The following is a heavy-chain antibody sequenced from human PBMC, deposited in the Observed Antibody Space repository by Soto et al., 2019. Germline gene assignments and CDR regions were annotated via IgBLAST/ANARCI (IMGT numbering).Heavy chain of an antibody. Sequence: PGGSLRLSCAASGFTFSSYAMHWVRQAPGKGLEWVAVISYDGSNKYYADSVKGRFTISRDNSKNTLYLQMNSLRAEDTAVYYCARDAGLELGGPLDYRGQRTLVTVSS. CDR2: ISYDGSNK. CDR1: GFTFSSYA. D-gene: IGHD1-7*01. V-gene: IGHV3-30-3*01. CDR3: ARDAGLELGGPLDY. J-gene: IGHJ4*02.